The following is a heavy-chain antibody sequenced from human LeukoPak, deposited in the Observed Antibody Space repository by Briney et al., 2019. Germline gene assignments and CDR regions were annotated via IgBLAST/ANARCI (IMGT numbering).Heavy chain of an antibody. D-gene: IGHD5-18*01. V-gene: IGHV3-11*06. Sequence: GGSLRLSCTASGFTLTDYYMSWIRQAPGKGLEWISYISSRGRYTNYADSLKGRFTISRDNAINSLYLQINSLRAEDTAVYFCARDTAMVIDYWGRGTPVPVSS. J-gene: IGHJ4*02. CDR2: ISSRGRYT. CDR3: ARDTAMVIDY. CDR1: GFTLTDYY.